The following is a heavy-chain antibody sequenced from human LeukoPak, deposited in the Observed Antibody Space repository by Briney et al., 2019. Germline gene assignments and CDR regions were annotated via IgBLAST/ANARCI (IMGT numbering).Heavy chain of an antibody. D-gene: IGHD4-17*01. Sequence: SQTLSLTCAVSVGSISSGGYSWSWIRQPPGKGLECIGYIYHSGSTYYNPSLKSRVTISVDRSKNQFSLKLSSVTAADTAVYYCARAGSYDYGGGFDYWGQGTLVTVSS. CDR2: IYHSGST. V-gene: IGHV4-30-2*01. CDR3: ARAGSYDYGGGFDY. J-gene: IGHJ4*02. CDR1: VGSISSGGYS.